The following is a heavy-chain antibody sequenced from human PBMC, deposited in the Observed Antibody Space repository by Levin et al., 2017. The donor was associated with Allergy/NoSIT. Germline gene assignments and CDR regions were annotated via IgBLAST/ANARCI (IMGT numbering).Heavy chain of an antibody. D-gene: IGHD2-15*01. CDR1: GFTFRSYC. V-gene: IGHV3-7*01. J-gene: IGHJ4*02. CDR3: ASSSGGKDSGGYLDY. CDR2: IKEDGGEK. Sequence: LSLTCAASGFTFRSYCMTWVRQAPGKGLEWVANIKEDGGEKYYVDSVRDRFTIFRDDAENSLYLQMNRLRVEDTAVYYCASSSGGKDSGGYLDYWGQGILVAVSS.